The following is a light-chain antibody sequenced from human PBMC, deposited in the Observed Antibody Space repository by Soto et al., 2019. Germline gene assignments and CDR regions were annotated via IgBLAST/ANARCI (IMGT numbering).Light chain of an antibody. Sequence: ENVLTQSPCTLSLSPGERATLSCRASQSVSSSYLAWYQQKPGQAPRLLIYGASSRATGIPDRFSGSGSGTDFTLTISRLEPEDFAVYYCQQYGSSPRTFGQGTKVDIK. V-gene: IGKV3-20*01. CDR3: QQYGSSPRT. CDR2: GAS. J-gene: IGKJ1*01. CDR1: QSVSSSY.